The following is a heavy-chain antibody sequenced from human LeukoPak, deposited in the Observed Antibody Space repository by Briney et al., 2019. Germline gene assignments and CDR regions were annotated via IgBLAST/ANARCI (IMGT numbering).Heavy chain of an antibody. D-gene: IGHD2-2*01. V-gene: IGHV4-30-4*01. CDR1: GGSISSGDYY. CDR3: ARVSSELAAMPSYYFDY. J-gene: IGHJ4*02. Sequence: SQTLSLTCIVSGGSISSGDYYWSWIRQPPGKGLEWIGYIYYSGSTYYNPSLKSRVTISVDTSKNQFSLKLSSVTAADTAVYYCARVSSELAAMPSYYFDYWGQGTLVTVSS. CDR2: IYYSGST.